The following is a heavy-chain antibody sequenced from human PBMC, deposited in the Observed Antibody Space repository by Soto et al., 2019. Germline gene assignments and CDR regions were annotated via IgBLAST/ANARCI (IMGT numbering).Heavy chain of an antibody. V-gene: IGHV3-30*18. CDR2: VSHDGSNK. D-gene: IGHD3-22*01. J-gene: IGHJ4*02. Sequence: QVQLVESGGGVVQPERSLRLSCEASGFIFSSYGMHWVRQAPGKGLEWVAVVSHDGSNKKYVDSVEGRFTISRDNTKNTLYLQMNSIIAEDTAVYYCAKDTYYYSSSGYYILDYWGQGTLVTVSS. CDR3: AKDTYYYSSSGYYILDY. CDR1: GFIFSSYG.